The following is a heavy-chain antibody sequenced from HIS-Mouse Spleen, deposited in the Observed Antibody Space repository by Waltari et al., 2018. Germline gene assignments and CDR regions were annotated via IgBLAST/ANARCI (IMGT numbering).Heavy chain of an antibody. CDR3: ARSIAAAGY. CDR2: MNSDGDSN. D-gene: IGHD6-13*01. Sequence: EVQLVESGGGLVQPGGSLRLSCAASGFTFSSYWMPWVRHAPGKGLVWVSMMNSDGDSNSYGDSVKGRFTSSRDTAMNALYLQMNSMRAENTAVYYCARSIAAAGYWGQGTLVTVAS. CDR1: GFTFSSYW. J-gene: IGHJ4*02. V-gene: IGHV3-74*01.